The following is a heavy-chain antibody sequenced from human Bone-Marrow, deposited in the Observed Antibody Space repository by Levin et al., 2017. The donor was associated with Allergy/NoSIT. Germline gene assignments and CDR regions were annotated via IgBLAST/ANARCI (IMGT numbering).Heavy chain of an antibody. Sequence: SETLSLTCTVSGASIGSDSLYWSWVRQPPGGRLEWIGYVYYTGFTNYNPSLETRVTLSVVPSKNQFSLELRSVTAADTAVYYCEKLHEASNSAFDIWGQGTMVTVSS. D-gene: IGHD4-11*01. CDR1: GASIGSDSLY. V-gene: IGHV4-61*01. CDR3: EKLHEASNSAFDI. CDR2: VYYTGFT. J-gene: IGHJ3*02.